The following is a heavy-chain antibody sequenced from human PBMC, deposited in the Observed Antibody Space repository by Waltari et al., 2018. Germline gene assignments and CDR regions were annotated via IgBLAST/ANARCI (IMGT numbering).Heavy chain of an antibody. CDR1: GYTCNAFE. V-gene: IGHV1-2*02. Sequence: QVQLVQSGAEVKKPGASVKVACQASGYTCNAFETHWVRQAPGQGLEWMGWINPTNGATGYAQKFQGRVTMTRDTSIRAAYMELKSLRYDDTAVYFCARGGGYTISEPGDFWGQGTLVTVSS. J-gene: IGHJ4*02. CDR2: INPTNGAT. CDR3: ARGGGYTISEPGDF. D-gene: IGHD2-15*01.